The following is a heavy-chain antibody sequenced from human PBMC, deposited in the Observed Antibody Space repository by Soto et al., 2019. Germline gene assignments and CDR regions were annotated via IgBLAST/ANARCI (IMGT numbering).Heavy chain of an antibody. CDR3: ARSPAYGDYANLDT. D-gene: IGHD4-17*01. V-gene: IGHV4-4*07. J-gene: IGHJ5*02. Sequence: SETLSLTCTVSGDSVSKYYWNWIRQPAGKGLEWIGRIHSTRSPNYNPSLKSRVTMSVDTSKNQFSLKLNLTSVTAADTAVYYCARSPAYGDYANLDTWGQGTMVTVYS. CDR2: IHSTRSP. CDR1: GDSVSKYY.